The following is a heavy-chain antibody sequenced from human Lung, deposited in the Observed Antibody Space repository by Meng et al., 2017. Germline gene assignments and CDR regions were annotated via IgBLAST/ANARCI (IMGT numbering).Heavy chain of an antibody. CDR3: ARSESIAAAGGY. D-gene: IGHD6-13*01. V-gene: IGHV1-3*01. CDR1: GYTFTNYA. CDR2: INAGNGNT. Sequence: QVQLVQSGAEVKKSGASVKVFCKASGYTFTNYAMHWVRQAPGQRLEWMGWINAGNGNTKYSQKFQGRVTITRDTSASTAYMELSSLRSEDTAVYYCARSESIAAAGGYWGQGTLVTVSS. J-gene: IGHJ4*02.